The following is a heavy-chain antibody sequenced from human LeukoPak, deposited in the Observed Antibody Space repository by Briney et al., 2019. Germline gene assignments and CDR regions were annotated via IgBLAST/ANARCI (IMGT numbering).Heavy chain of an antibody. J-gene: IGHJ4*02. D-gene: IGHD6-13*01. CDR1: GGSFSGYY. V-gene: IGHV4-34*01. CDR2: INHSGST. CDR3: ARRCIAAAGTGIDY. Sequence: PSETLSLTCAVYGGSFSGYYWSWIRQPPGKGLEWIGEINHSGSTNYNPSLKSRVTISVDTSKNQFSLKLSSVTAADTAVYYCARRCIAAAGTGIDYWGQGTLVTVSS.